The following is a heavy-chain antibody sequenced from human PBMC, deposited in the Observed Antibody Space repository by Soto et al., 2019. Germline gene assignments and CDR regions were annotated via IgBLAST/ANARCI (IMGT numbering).Heavy chain of an antibody. V-gene: IGHV4-39*01. CDR3: AYFDWLPY. J-gene: IGHJ4*02. D-gene: IGHD3-9*01. Sequence: SETLSLTCTVSGGSISSSTFYWGWIRQPPGKGLEWIGSVYYDGTTYYNPSLRSRVTISVDTSKNQFSLKMSSVTAADTAAYYCAYFDWLPYWGQGTLVPVS. CDR1: GGSISSSTFY. CDR2: VYYDGTT.